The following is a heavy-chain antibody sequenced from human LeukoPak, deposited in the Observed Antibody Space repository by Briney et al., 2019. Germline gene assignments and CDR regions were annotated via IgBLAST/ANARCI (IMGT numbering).Heavy chain of an antibody. D-gene: IGHD6-19*01. V-gene: IGHV5-51*01. CDR1: RYSFISYW. J-gene: IGHJ4*02. CDR2: IYLGDSDT. CDR3: ARHPSYTSGWPLDY. Sequence: PGESLKISCKGSRYSFISYWIGWVRQMPGKGLEWMGIIYLGDSDTRYSPSFRGQVTISADKSISTAYLQWSSLKASDTAMYYCARHPSYTSGWPLDYWGQGTLVTVSS.